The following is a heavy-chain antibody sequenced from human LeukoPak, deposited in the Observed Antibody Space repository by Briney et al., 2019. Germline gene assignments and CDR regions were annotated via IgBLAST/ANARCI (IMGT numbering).Heavy chain of an antibody. V-gene: IGHV3-23*01. J-gene: IGHJ4*02. CDR2: ISASGHST. D-gene: IGHD3-10*01. Sequence: AGGSLRLSCAASGFIFDNFGMTWVRQAAGKGLEGVSRISASGHSTTYADSVKGRITTSRDNSKNTLFLQVHSLRDDDTAVYYCARVDNMVRGIIAYWGQGTLVTVSS. CDR1: GFIFDNFG. CDR3: ARVDNMVRGIIAY.